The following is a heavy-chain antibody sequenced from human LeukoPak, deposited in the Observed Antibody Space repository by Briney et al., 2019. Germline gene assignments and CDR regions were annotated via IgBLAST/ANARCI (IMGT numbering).Heavy chain of an antibody. V-gene: IGHV1-18*01. D-gene: IGHD2-15*01. CDR3: ARAGYCGDGGCRGGSAFDV. Sequence: ASVKVSCKTSGYTFPNYDIYWVRQPPAQGLECMGWISGYTGDTKYAQILQGRFTVTTDTSTSTAYMELRSLTYDDTAVYYCARAGYCGDGGCRGGSAFDVWGQGTMVTVSS. CDR1: GYTFPNYD. CDR2: ISGYTGDT. J-gene: IGHJ3*01.